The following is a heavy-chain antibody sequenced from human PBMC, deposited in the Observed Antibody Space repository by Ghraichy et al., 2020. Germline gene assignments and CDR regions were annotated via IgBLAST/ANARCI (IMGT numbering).Heavy chain of an antibody. J-gene: IGHJ1*01. V-gene: IGHV4-39*07. CDR2: IYYSGST. CDR3: AGIDYYNSSGYVY. CDR1: GGSISSSSYY. Sequence: SETLSLTCTVSGGSISSSSYYWGWIRQPPGKGLEWIGSIYYSGSTYYNPSLKSRVTISVDTSKNQFSLKLRSGTAADTAVYYCAGIDYYNSSGYVYWGQGTLVNVAS. D-gene: IGHD3-22*01.